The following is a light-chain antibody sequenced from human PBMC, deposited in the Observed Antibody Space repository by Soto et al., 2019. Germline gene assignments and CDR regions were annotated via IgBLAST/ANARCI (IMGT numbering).Light chain of an antibody. Sequence: IVLPKSQATLSLSPGGRATLSCSASQSVSSYLAWCQQKPGQAPXLLIDDPXNRATGIPARVSGSGCGTDFRLTISSLEPEDFAVYYCHQRSNWPQTFGQGTKVEIK. V-gene: IGKV3-11*01. J-gene: IGKJ1*01. CDR1: QSVSSY. CDR3: HQRSNWPQT. CDR2: DPX.